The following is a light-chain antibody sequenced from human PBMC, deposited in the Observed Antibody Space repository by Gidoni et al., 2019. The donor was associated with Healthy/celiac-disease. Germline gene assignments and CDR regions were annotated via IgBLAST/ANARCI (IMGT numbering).Light chain of an antibody. J-gene: IGLJ2*01. Sequence: SYALTQPLSVSVALGQTARITCGGNNIGSKNVHGYQQKPGQAPVLVIYRDSNRPSGIPERFSGSNSGNTATLTISRAQAGDEADYYCQVWDSSTVVFGGGTKLTVL. CDR3: QVWDSSTVV. CDR2: RDS. CDR1: NIGSKN. V-gene: IGLV3-9*01.